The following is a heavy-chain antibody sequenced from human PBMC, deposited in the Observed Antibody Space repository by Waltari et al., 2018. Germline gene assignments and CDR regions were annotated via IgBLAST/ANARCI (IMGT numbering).Heavy chain of an antibody. CDR1: GFTFNSYI. J-gene: IGHJ1*01. V-gene: IGHV3-48*01. Sequence: EVQLVESGGGLVQPGGSLRLSCAASGFTFNSYIMNWVRQAPGKGLEWVSYISSSVSTIYYADSVKGRFTISRDNAKNSLYLQMNSLRAEDTAVYYCARDSNKKYFQHWGQGTLVTVSS. D-gene: IGHD4-4*01. CDR2: ISSSVSTI. CDR3: ARDSNKKYFQH.